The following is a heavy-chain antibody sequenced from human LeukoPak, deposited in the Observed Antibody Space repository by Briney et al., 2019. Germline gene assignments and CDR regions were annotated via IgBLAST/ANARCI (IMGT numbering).Heavy chain of an antibody. J-gene: IGHJ4*02. Sequence: SETLSLTCAVYGGSFSGYYWSWIRQPPGKGLEWIGEINHSGSTNYNPSLKSRVTISVDTSKNQFSLKLSSVTAADTAVYYCARGDSSSKGVDYWGQGTLVTVSS. CDR3: ARGDSSSKGVDY. CDR2: INHSGST. V-gene: IGHV4-34*01. CDR1: GGSFSGYY. D-gene: IGHD6-6*01.